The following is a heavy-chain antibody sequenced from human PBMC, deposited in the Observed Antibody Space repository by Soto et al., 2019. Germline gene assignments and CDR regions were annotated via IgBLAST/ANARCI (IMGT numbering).Heavy chain of an antibody. CDR3: AAELGEGYGMDV. CDR2: IFHSGST. V-gene: IGHV4-4*02. J-gene: IGHJ6*02. CDR1: GGSISSGNW. Sequence: QVQLQESGPGLVRPSGTLSLTCAVSGGSISSGNWWRWVRQSPGKGLEWIGEIFHSGSTNYNPSLKSRVTMSVEKSKNQFSLKQSSVTAADTALYYCAAELGEGYGMDVWGQGTTVTVSS. D-gene: IGHD3-16*01.